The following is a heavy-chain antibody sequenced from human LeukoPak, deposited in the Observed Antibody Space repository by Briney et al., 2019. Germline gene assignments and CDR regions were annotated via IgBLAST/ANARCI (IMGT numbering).Heavy chain of an antibody. CDR3: ARYYYDSSGYFRYFDS. D-gene: IGHD3-22*01. Sequence: PSQTLSLTCAVPGGSVSSGGYSWSWIRQPPGKGLEWIGYIYHSGSTYYNPSLKSRVTISVDRSKNQFSLNLSSVTAADTAVYYCARYYYDSSGYFRYFDSWGQGTLVTVSS. CDR1: GGSVSSGGYS. J-gene: IGHJ4*02. CDR2: IYHSGST. V-gene: IGHV4-30-2*01.